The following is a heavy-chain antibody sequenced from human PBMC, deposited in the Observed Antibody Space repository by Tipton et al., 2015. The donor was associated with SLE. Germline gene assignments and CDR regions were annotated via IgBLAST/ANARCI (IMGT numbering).Heavy chain of an antibody. Sequence: LSCTVSGGSISSYYWSWIRQPPGKGLEWIGYIYYSGSTNYNPSLKSRVTISVDTSKNQFSLKLSSVTAADTAVYYCARDPQGVYYFDYWGQGTLVTVSS. CDR2: IYYSGST. CDR1: GGSISSYY. CDR3: ARDPQGVYYFDY. J-gene: IGHJ4*02. V-gene: IGHV4-59*01.